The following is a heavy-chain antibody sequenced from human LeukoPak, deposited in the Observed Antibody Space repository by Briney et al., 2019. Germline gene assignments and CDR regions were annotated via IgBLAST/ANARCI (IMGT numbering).Heavy chain of an antibody. D-gene: IGHD2-21*02. J-gene: IGHJ3*01. CDR2: IIPIFGTE. Sequence: SVKVSCKASGGTFSSYAISWVRQAPGQGLEWMGGIIPIFGTENYAQKFQGRVTITADKSTSTAYMELSSLRSEDTAVYYCARPYCGGDCPDLWGQGTMVTVSS. CDR3: ARPYCGGDCPDL. V-gene: IGHV1-69*06. CDR1: GGTFSSYA.